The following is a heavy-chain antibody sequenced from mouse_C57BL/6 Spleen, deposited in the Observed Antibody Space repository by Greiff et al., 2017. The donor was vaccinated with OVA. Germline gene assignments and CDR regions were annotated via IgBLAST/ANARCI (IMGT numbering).Heavy chain of an antibody. CDR2: IYPGDGDT. J-gene: IGHJ2*01. CDR1: GYAFSSSW. Sequence: VQLQQSGPELVKPGASVKISCKASGYAFSSSWMNWVKQRPGKGLEWIGRIYPGDGDTNYNGKFKGKATLTADKSSSTAYMQLSSLTSEDAAVYFCARSYDYDVGFDYWGQGTTLTVSS. D-gene: IGHD2-4*01. CDR3: ARSYDYDVGFDY. V-gene: IGHV1-82*01.